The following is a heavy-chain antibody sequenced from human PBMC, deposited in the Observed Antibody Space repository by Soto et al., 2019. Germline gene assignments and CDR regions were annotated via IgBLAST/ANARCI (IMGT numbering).Heavy chain of an antibody. V-gene: IGHV3-30-3*01. CDR3: ARDPSGSYYFDY. D-gene: IGHD3-10*01. Sequence: GGSLRLSCAASGFTFSSYAMHWVRQAPGKGLEWVAVISYDGSNKYYADSVKGRFTISRDNSKNTLYLQMNSLRAEDTAVYYCARDPSGSYYFDYWGQGTLVTV. CDR1: GFTFSSYA. J-gene: IGHJ4*02. CDR2: ISYDGSNK.